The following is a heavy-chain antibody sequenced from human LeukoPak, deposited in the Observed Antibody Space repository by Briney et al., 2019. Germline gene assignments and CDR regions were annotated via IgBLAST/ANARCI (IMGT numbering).Heavy chain of an antibody. CDR2: ISAYNGNT. CDR1: GGTFSSYA. D-gene: IGHD2-8*01. Sequence: ASVKVSCKASGGTFSSYAVSWVRQAPGQGLEWMGWISAYNGNTNYAQKLQGRVTMTTDTSTSTAYMELRSLRPDDTAVYYCARDEWDYWGQGTLVTVSS. V-gene: IGHV1-18*01. J-gene: IGHJ4*02. CDR3: ARDEWDY.